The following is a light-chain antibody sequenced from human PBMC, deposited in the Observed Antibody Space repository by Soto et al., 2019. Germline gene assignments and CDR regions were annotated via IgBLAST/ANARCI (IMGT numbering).Light chain of an antibody. V-gene: IGLV4-69*01. CDR1: SGHSSYA. CDR3: QTWGTGIQV. Sequence: QLVLTQSPSASAPLGASVKLTCTLSSGHSSYAIAWHQQQPEKGPRYLMKLNSDGSHSKGDGIPDRFSGSSSGAERYLTNSSLQSEDEADYYCQTWGTGIQVFGTGTKLTVL. J-gene: IGLJ1*01. CDR2: LNSDGSH.